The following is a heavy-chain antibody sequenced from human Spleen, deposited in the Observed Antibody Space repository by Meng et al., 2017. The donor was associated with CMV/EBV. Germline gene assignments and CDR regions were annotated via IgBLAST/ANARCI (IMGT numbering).Heavy chain of an antibody. CDR3: ALDYDNYGYYYAFDY. CDR1: GYTFTGYY. CDR2: INPNSDGT. Sequence: SGYTFTGYYIPWVRQAPGQGLEWMGRINPNSDGTIYAQDFKGRVTITRDTSINTAYMELTRLRSDDTAVYYCALDYDNYGYYYAFDYWGQGTLVTVSS. V-gene: IGHV1-2*06. J-gene: IGHJ4*02. D-gene: IGHD3-22*01.